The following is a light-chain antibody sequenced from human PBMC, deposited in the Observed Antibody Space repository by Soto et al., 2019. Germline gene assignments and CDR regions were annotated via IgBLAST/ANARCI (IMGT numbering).Light chain of an antibody. CDR2: DAS. Sequence: EIVLAQSPATLSLSPGERATISCRASQSVGIYLAWYQQKPGQAPRLLIYDASNRATDVPAKFSASGSGTDFSLTISSLAPEDFAIYYCQQGNNWPLISFGQGTRLEIK. CDR3: QQGNNWPLIS. CDR1: QSVGIY. V-gene: IGKV3-11*01. J-gene: IGKJ5*01.